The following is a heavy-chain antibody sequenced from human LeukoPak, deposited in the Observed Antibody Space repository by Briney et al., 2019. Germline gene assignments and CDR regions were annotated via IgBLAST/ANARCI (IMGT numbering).Heavy chain of an antibody. D-gene: IGHD3-22*01. Sequence: GGSLRLSCAASGFTFSSYAMHWVRQAPGKGLEWVSVIYSGGSTYYADSVKGRFTISRDNSKNTLYLQMNSLRAEDTAVYYCARGTYYYDSSGYYPGYYFDYWGQGTLVTVSS. V-gene: IGHV3-53*01. CDR1: GFTFSSYA. CDR2: IYSGGST. CDR3: ARGTYYYDSSGYYPGYYFDY. J-gene: IGHJ4*02.